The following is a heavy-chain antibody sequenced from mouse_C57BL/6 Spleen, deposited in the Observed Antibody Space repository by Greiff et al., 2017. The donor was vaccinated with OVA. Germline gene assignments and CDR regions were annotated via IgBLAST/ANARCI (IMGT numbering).Heavy chain of an antibody. Sequence: QVQLQQPGAELVMPGASVKLSCKASGYTFTSYWMHWVKQRPGQGLEWIGEIDPSDSYTNYNQKFKGKSTLTVDKSSSKAYMQLSSLTSEDSAVYYCARGTWAYWGQGTLVTVSA. D-gene: IGHD3-3*01. CDR2: IDPSDSYT. V-gene: IGHV1-69*01. CDR1: GYTFTSYW. J-gene: IGHJ3*01. CDR3: ARGTWAY.